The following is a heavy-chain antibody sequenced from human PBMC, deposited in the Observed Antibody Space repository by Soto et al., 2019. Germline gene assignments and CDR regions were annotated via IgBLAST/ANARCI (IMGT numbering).Heavy chain of an antibody. J-gene: IGHJ4*02. CDR3: VRSGTSSGRFSDY. V-gene: IGHV5-51*01. CDR1: GYTFTSYW. Sequence: GESLKISCKGSGYTFTSYWIGWVRQMPGEGLEWMGVIYPSDSDIRYSPSFQGKVTISADKSITTAYLQWSSLRAADTAMYYCVRSGTSSGRFSDYWGQGTLVTVSS. D-gene: IGHD2-15*01. CDR2: IYPSDSDI.